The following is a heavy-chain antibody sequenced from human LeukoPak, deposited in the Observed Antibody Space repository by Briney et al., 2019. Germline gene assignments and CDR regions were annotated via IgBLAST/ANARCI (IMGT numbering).Heavy chain of an antibody. CDR1: GFTFSSYA. CDR3: ARDVGGWSY. J-gene: IGHJ4*02. CDR2: ISYDGSNK. Sequence: GRSLRLSCAASGFTFSSYAMNWVRQAPGKGLEWVAVISYDGSNKYYADSVKGRFTISRDNSRNTLYRQMNSLRAEDTAVYYCARDVGGWSYWGQGSLGTVSS. D-gene: IGHD1-26*01. V-gene: IGHV3-30*04.